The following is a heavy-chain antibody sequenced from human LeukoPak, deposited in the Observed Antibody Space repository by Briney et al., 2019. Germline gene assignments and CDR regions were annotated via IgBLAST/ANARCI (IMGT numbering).Heavy chain of an antibody. J-gene: IGHJ6*03. V-gene: IGHV3-11*04. CDR3: ARDRSGVYYYYYYMDV. CDR2: ISSSGSTI. Sequence: GGSLRLSCAASGFTFSDYYMSWIRQAPGKGLEWVSYISSSGSTIYYADSVKGRFTISRDNAKNSLYLQMNSLRAEDTAVYYCARDRSGVYYYYYYMDVWGKRTTVTVSS. CDR1: GFTFSDYY.